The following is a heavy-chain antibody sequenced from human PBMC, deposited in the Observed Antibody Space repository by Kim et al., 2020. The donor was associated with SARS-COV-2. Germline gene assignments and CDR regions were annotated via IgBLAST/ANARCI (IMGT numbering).Heavy chain of an antibody. Sequence: SVKVSCKASGGTFSSYAISWVRQAPGQGLEWMGGIIPIFGTANYAQKFQGRVTITADESTSTAYMELSSLRSEDTAVYYCARSLSSAEDTNYYDSSGPSLDYWGQGTLVTVSS. CDR2: IIPIFGTA. J-gene: IGHJ4*02. V-gene: IGHV1-69*13. CDR3: ARSLSSAEDTNYYDSSGPSLDY. D-gene: IGHD3-22*01. CDR1: GGTFSSYA.